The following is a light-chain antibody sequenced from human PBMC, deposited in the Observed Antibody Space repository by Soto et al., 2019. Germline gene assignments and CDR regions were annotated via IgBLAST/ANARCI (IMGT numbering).Light chain of an antibody. CDR3: CSYVGSSILM. J-gene: IGLJ3*02. CDR2: EVN. V-gene: IGLV2-23*02. CDR1: SSDVGLYNL. Sequence: QSALTQPASVSGSPGQSITISCTGTSSDVGLYNLVSWYQQLPGKAPKLIIYEVNERPSGMSDRFSGSKSGNTASLTISGLQDEDEADYYCCSYVGSSILMFGGGTKLTVL.